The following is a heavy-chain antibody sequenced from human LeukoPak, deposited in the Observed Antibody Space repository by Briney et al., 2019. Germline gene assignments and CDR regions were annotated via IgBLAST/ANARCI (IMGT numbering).Heavy chain of an antibody. CDR1: GFTFSNYA. D-gene: IGHD2-8*02. V-gene: IGHV3-23*01. CDR2: ISGSGTGGAT. CDR3: ATYRQVLLPFES. J-gene: IGHJ4*02. Sequence: GGSLRLSCAASGFTFSNYAMSWVRQAPGKGLEWVSNISGSGTGGATYYADSVKGRFAISRDNSKNTLYLQMNSLRAEDTAIYYCATYRQVLLPFESWGQGTLVTVSS.